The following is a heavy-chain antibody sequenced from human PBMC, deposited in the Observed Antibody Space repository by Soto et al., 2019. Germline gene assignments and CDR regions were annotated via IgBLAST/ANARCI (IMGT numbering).Heavy chain of an antibody. CDR3: ARGEDLDY. CDR2: ISYDGNNK. CDR1: GFTFSRYA. V-gene: IGHV3-30-3*01. J-gene: IGHJ4*02. Sequence: QVQVVESGGDVVQPGKSLRLSCAASGFTFSRYAVHWVRQAPGKGLEWVTLISYDGNNKYYADSVKGRFTVSRDNSKNTLYLQMNYLRPEDTAVYYCARGEDLDYWGQGTLVTVSS.